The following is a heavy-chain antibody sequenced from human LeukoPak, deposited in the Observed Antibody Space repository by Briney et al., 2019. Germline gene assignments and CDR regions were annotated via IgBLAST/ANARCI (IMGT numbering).Heavy chain of an antibody. J-gene: IGHJ3*02. CDR1: GFTLSNYW. V-gene: IGHV3-7*02. CDR2: IKQDGSEK. CDR3: ARWGDPKYSINAFDI. D-gene: IGHD5-18*01. Sequence: GGSLRLSCAASGFTLSNYWMSWVRQAPGKGPKWVANIKQDGSEKYYVDSVKGRFTISRDNARNSLYLQMNSLRAEDTAVYYCARWGDPKYSINAFDIWGQGTMVTVSS.